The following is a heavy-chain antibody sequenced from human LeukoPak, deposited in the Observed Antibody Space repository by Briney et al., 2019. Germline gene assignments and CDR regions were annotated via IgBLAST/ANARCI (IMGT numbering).Heavy chain of an antibody. CDR2: ISWNSGSI. Sequence: GGSLRLSCAASGFTFDDYAMYWVRQAPGKGLEWVSGISWNSGSIGYADSVKGRFTISRDNAKNSLYLQMNSLRAEDMALYYCAKDITIFGVATVPDAFDIWGQGTMVTVSS. CDR1: GFTFDDYA. CDR3: AKDITIFGVATVPDAFDI. J-gene: IGHJ3*02. D-gene: IGHD3-3*01. V-gene: IGHV3-9*03.